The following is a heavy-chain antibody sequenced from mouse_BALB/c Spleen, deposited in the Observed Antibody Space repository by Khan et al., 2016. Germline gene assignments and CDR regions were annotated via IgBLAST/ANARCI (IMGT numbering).Heavy chain of an antibody. V-gene: IGHV5-17*02. Sequence: EVELVESGGGLVQPGGSQKLSCAAPGFTFSRFGRNWVRQAPEKGLAWVAYISSRSSYIYCAGSGKGRYTISSDNPDSALCLQMASMSSEDTAMYCCSSYAVENDAMDYWGQGTSVTVSS. CDR1: GFTFSRFG. CDR3: SSYAVENDAMDY. D-gene: IGHD2-12*01. J-gene: IGHJ4*01. CDR2: ISSRSSYI.